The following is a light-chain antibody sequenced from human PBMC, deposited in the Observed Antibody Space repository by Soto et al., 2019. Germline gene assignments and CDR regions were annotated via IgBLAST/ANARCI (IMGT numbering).Light chain of an antibody. V-gene: IGKV1-5*03. CDR3: QQSYSTPQT. CDR1: QSISSW. CDR2: KAS. Sequence: DIQMTQSPSTLSASVGDRVTITCRASQSISSWLAWYQQKPGKAPKLLINKASSLESGVPSRFSGSGSGTEFTLTISSLQPDDFATYYCQQSYSTPQTFGQGTKVDIK. J-gene: IGKJ1*01.